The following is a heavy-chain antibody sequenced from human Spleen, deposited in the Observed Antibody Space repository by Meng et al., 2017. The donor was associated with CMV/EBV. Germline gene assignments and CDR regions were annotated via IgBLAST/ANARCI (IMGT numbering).Heavy chain of an antibody. CDR1: GFPFSSYG. J-gene: IGHJ3*02. CDR2: IWYDGSNK. Sequence: ASGFPFSSYGMHWVRQAPGKGLEWVAVIWYDGSNKYYADSVKGRFTISRDNSKNTLYLQMNSLRAEDTAVYYCAKAGGGSYYSAFDIWGQGTMVTVSS. V-gene: IGHV3-33*06. D-gene: IGHD1-26*01. CDR3: AKAGGGSYYSAFDI.